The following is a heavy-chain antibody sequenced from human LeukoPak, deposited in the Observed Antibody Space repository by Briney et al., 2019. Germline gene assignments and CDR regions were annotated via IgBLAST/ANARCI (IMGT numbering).Heavy chain of an antibody. V-gene: IGHV1-8*02. J-gene: IGHJ5*02. Sequence: ASVKVSCKASGYTFTGYYMHWVRQATGQGLEWMGWMNPNSGNTGYAQKFQGRVTMTRNTSISTAYKELSSLRSEDTAVYYCARGPGGNYYDSSGYNNWFDPWGQGTLVTVSS. CDR2: MNPNSGNT. D-gene: IGHD3-22*01. CDR1: GYTFTGYY. CDR3: ARGPGGNYYDSSGYNNWFDP.